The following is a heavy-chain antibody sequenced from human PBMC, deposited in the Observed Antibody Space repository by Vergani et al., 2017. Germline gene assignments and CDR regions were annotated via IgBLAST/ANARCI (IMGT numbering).Heavy chain of an antibody. CDR2: IYPGDSDT. D-gene: IGHD2-21*02. CDR3: AGRHSRTYCGGDCYSLDY. Sequence: EVQLVQSGAEVKKPGESLKISCKGSGYRFTSYWIGWVRQMPGKGLEWMGIIYPGDSDTRYSPSFQAQVTISADKSIRTAYLQWSSLRASDTAMYYCAGRHSRTYCGGDCYSLDYWGQGTLVTVSS. CDR1: GYRFTSYW. V-gene: IGHV5-51*01. J-gene: IGHJ4*02.